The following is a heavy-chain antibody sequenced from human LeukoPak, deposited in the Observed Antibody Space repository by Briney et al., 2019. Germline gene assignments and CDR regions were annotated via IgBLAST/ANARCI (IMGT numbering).Heavy chain of an antibody. J-gene: IGHJ6*03. Sequence: PGGSLRLSCAASGFSVSCNCVTWVRQAPGKGLEWVSVIYSSGNTFYADSVKGRFTISRDNSKNTLYLQMNSLRAEDTAVYYCAKNPSSPHYYYYYMDVWDKGTTVTISS. D-gene: IGHD6-6*01. CDR1: GFSVSCNC. V-gene: IGHV3-66*03. CDR3: AKNPSSPHYYYYYMDV. CDR2: IYSSGNT.